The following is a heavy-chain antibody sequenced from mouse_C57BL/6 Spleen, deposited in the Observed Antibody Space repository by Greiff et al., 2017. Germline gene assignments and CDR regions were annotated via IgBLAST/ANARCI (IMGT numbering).Heavy chain of an antibody. J-gene: IGHJ3*01. Sequence: VQLQQSGPELVKPGASVTISCKASGYTFTDYYMTWVKQSHGKSLEWIGDINPNNGGTSYNKKFKGKATLTVDKSSSTAYMELRSLTSEHSAVYYCAREDHYYGNSSAWFAYWGQGTLVTVSA. CDR3: AREDHYYGNSSAWFAY. CDR2: INPNNGGT. V-gene: IGHV1-26*01. CDR1: GYTFTDYY. D-gene: IGHD1-1*01.